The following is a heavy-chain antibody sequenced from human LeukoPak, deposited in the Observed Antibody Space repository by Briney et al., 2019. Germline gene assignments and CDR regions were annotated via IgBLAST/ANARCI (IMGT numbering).Heavy chain of an antibody. CDR1: GDSISSHY. CDR3: ARVLQNYYHLDV. D-gene: IGHD2/OR15-2a*01. CDR2: FFDSGST. V-gene: IGHV4-59*11. Sequence: SETLSLTCTVSGDSISSHYWSWIRQPPGKGLEWMVFFFDSGSTNYKSSLESRVTTSVDTSKNQFSLKLSSVTAADTAVYYCARVLQNYYHLDVWGTGTTVTVSS. J-gene: IGHJ6*03.